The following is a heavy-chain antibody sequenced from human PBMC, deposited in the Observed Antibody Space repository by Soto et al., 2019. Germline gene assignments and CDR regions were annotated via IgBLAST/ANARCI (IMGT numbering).Heavy chain of an antibody. Sequence: QVQLVQSGAEVKKPGASVKVSCKASGYTFTSYYMHWVRQAPGQGLEWMGIINPSGGSTSYAQKFQGRVTMTRDTSTSTVYMELSSLRSEDTAVYYCARALLRITMIVVVAPDAFDIWGQGTMVTVSS. CDR3: ARALLRITMIVVVAPDAFDI. J-gene: IGHJ3*02. V-gene: IGHV1-46*01. D-gene: IGHD3-22*01. CDR1: GYTFTSYY. CDR2: INPSGGST.